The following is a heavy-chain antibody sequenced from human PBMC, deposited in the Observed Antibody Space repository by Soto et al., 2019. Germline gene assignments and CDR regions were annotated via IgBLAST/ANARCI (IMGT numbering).Heavy chain of an antibody. CDR2: IIPILGIA. V-gene: IGHV1-69*02. D-gene: IGHD2-2*01. CDR3: ARVEGYCSSTSCPRGAFDI. Sequence: SVKVSCKASGGTFSSYTISWVRQAPGQGLEWMGRIIPILGIANYAQKFQGRVTITADKSTSTAYMELSSLRSEDTAVYYCARVEGYCSSTSCPRGAFDIWGQGTMVTVSS. CDR1: GGTFSSYT. J-gene: IGHJ3*02.